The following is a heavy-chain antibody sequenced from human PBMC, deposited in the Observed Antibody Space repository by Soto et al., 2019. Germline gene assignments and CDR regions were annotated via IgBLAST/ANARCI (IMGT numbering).Heavy chain of an antibody. J-gene: IGHJ4*02. V-gene: IGHV3-11*01. CDR3: ASRVVAGKIYFDY. Sequence: QVQLVESGGGLVKPGGSLRLSCAASGFTFSDYYMSWIRQAPGKGLEWVAYISSSGATINYPDSVKGRFTIPRDNANNSLYLQMNSLRAEDTAVYYCASRVVAGKIYFDYWGQGTLVTVSS. D-gene: IGHD6-19*01. CDR1: GFTFSDYY. CDR2: ISSSGATI.